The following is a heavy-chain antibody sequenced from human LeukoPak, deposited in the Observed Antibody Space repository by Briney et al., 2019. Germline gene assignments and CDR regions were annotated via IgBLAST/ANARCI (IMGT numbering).Heavy chain of an antibody. CDR1: GGSISSSSYY. J-gene: IGHJ3*02. CDR3: ARQELVAPTAFDI. D-gene: IGHD5-12*01. V-gene: IGHV4-39*01. CDR2: IYYSGST. Sequence: SEALSLTCTVSGGSISSSSYYWGWIRPPPGKGPEWVGSIYYSGSTYYNPSLKSRVTISVDTSKNQFSLKLSSVTAADTAVYYCARQELVAPTAFDIWGQGTMVTVSS.